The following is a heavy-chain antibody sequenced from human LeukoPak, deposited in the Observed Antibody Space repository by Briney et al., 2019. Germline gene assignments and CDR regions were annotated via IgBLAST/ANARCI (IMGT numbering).Heavy chain of an antibody. Sequence: PGGSLRLSCAASGFSFSTYGIHWVRQAPGKGLEWVAYISHDGSDQYFADSVKGRFTISRDSSKDTLYLQMNSLRDEDTAVYYCAKPERYGTTWYGRVDYWGQGTLVTVSS. CDR3: AKPERYGTTWYGRVDY. CDR2: ISHDGSDQ. V-gene: IGHV3-30*02. D-gene: IGHD6-13*01. CDR1: GFSFSTYG. J-gene: IGHJ4*02.